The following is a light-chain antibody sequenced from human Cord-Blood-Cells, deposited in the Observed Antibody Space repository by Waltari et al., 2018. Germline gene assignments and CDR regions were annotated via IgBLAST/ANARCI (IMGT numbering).Light chain of an antibody. CDR1: QKISSY. CDR3: QQSYITPYT. J-gene: IGKJ2*01. Sequence: IQMTQSPFSLSASVGDRVDLTCRASQKISSYLKCYQPKPGKAPKLLIYAASSLQSGVPSRFSGSGSGTDFTLTISSLQPEDCATYYCQQSYITPYTYGQGTKLEVK. CDR2: AAS. V-gene: IGKV1-39*01.